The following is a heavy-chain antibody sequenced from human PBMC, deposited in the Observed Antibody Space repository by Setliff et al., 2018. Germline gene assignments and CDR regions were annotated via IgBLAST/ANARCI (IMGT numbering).Heavy chain of an antibody. CDR1: GGSIRGFY. V-gene: IGHV4-4*08. Sequence: PSETLSLTCTVSGGSIRGFYWNWIRQPPGKGLEWIGYIYASGSTNYNPSLKSRVTLSVDTSKNQFSLKVSSVTAADTAVYYCARAPPNRYSGSYEYFYMDVWGKGTTVTVSS. D-gene: IGHD1-26*01. J-gene: IGHJ6*03. CDR3: ARAPPNRYSGSYEYFYMDV. CDR2: IYASGST.